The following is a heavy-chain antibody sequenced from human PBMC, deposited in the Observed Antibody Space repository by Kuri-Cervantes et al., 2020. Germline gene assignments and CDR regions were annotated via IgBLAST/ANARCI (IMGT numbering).Heavy chain of an antibody. CDR3: ARETRPDSSGYYDSFDI. CDR1: GFSFSTST. J-gene: IGHJ3*02. V-gene: IGHV3-21*01. CDR2: ISSSSSYI. Sequence: GESLKISCAASGFSFSTSTMDWVRQAPGKGLEWVSSISSSSSYIYYADSVKGRFTISRDNAKNSLYLQMNSLRAEDTAVYYCARETRPDSSGYYDSFDIWGQGTMVTVSS. D-gene: IGHD3-22*01.